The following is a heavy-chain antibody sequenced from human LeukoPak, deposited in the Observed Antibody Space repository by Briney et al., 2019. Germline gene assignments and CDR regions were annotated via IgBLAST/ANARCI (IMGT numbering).Heavy chain of an antibody. V-gene: IGHV3-66*01. CDR3: ARDRAVADGRLYY. CDR1: GXTVSSNY. D-gene: IGHD6-19*01. CDR2: IYSGDST. Sequence: GGSLRLSWAGSGXTVSSNYMSWVRQAPGKGLEWVSVIYSGDSTYYADSVKGRFIISRDNSKNTVYLQMNSLRAEDTAVYYCARDRAVADGRLYYWGQGTLVTVSS. J-gene: IGHJ4*02.